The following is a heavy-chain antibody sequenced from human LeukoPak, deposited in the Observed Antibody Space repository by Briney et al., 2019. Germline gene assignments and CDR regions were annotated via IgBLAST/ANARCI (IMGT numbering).Heavy chain of an antibody. CDR1: GYTLTDYY. CDR2: IYPKSGAT. J-gene: IGHJ2*01. V-gene: IGHV1-2*02. CDR3: ARSVSSSHYWYFDP. Sequence: GASVRVSCKASGYTLTDYYMHWVRQAPEQGLEWMGWIYPKSGATNSAQKFQGRVTMTRDTSISTVYLEVTRLNSDDTAVFYCARSVSSSHYWYFDPWGRGTLVTVSS. D-gene: IGHD6-6*01.